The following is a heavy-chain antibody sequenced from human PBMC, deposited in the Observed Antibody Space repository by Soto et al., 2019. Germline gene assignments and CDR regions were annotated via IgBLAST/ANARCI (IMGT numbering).Heavy chain of an antibody. CDR1: GFTFSDYY. CDR2: ISSSGSTI. Sequence: GGSLRLSCAASGFTFSDYYMSWIRQAPGKGLEWVSYISSSGSTIYYADSVKGRFAISRDNAKNSLYLQMNSLRAEDTAVYYCARERPNEPHCGSDCPDYWGQGTLVTVSS. CDR3: ARERPNEPHCGSDCPDY. V-gene: IGHV3-11*01. D-gene: IGHD2-21*02. J-gene: IGHJ4*02.